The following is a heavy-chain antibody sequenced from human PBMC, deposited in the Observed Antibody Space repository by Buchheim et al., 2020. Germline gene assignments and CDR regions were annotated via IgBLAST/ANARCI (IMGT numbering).Heavy chain of an antibody. CDR2: IMPIFGTA. CDR1: GGTFSSYA. J-gene: IGHJ5*02. Sequence: QVQLVQSGAEVKEPGSSVKVSCKASGGTFSSYAISWVRQAPGQGLECMGGIMPIFGTANYAPKFQGRVTVTAAESSTTASLDLSSLRSEDTAVYYCARRNVYNYESWGQGTL. D-gene: IGHD5-24*01. CDR3: ARRNVYNYES. V-gene: IGHV1-69*01.